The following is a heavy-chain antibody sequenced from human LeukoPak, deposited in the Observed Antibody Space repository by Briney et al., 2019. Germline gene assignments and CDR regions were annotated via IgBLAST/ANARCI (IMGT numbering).Heavy chain of an antibody. J-gene: IGHJ4*02. V-gene: IGHV1-8*03. CDR1: GYTFTGYY. CDR3: ARPGAAAGRYYFDY. CDR2: INPNSGNT. Sequence: ASVKVSCKASGYTFTGYYMHWVRQAPGQGLEWMGWINPNSGNTGYAQKFQGRVTITRNTSISTAYMELSSLRSEDTAVYYCARPGAAAGRYYFDYWGQGTLVTVSS. D-gene: IGHD6-13*01.